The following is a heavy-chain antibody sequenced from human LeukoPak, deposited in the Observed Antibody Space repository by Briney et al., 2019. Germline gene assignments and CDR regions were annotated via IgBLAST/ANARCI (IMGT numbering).Heavy chain of an antibody. CDR3: ARRYDFWSGYPPPLDY. J-gene: IGHJ4*02. D-gene: IGHD3-3*01. Sequence: KPSETLSLTCAVFGGSFSGYYWNWIRQPPGKGLEWIGQINPSRNTNYNPSLKSRVTISVDTSKKQFSLKLSSVTAADTAVYYCARRYDFWSGYPPPLDYWGQGTLVTVSS. V-gene: IGHV4-34*01. CDR2: INPSRNT. CDR1: GGSFSGYY.